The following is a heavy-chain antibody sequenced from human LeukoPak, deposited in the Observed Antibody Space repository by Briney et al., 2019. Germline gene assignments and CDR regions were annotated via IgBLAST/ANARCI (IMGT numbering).Heavy chain of an antibody. J-gene: IGHJ6*03. CDR1: GFTFDDYA. CDR3: AKKLATGLIYYYYMDV. D-gene: IGHD1-1*01. Sequence: GRSLRLSCAASGFTFDDYAMHWVRQAPGKGLEWVSGISWNSGSIGYADSVKGRFTISRDNSKNTLYLQMNSLRAEDTAVYYCAKKLATGLIYYYYMDVWGKGTTVTVSS. CDR2: ISWNSGSI. V-gene: IGHV3-9*01.